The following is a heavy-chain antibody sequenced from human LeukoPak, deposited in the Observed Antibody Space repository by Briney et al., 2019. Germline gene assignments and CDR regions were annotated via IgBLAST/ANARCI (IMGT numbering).Heavy chain of an antibody. CDR1: GFTFSSYG. CDR3: AKEGRIAAAGLFDY. D-gene: IGHD6-13*01. V-gene: IGHV3-33*06. Sequence: GGSLRLSCAASGFTFSSYGMHWVRQAPGKGLEWVAVIWYDGSNKYYADSVKGRFTISRDNSKNTLYLQMNILRAEDTAVYYCAKEGRIAAAGLFDYWGQGTLVTVSS. J-gene: IGHJ4*02. CDR2: IWYDGSNK.